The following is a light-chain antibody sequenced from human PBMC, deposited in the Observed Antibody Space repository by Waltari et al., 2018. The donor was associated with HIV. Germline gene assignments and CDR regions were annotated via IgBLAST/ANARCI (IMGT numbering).Light chain of an antibody. Sequence: QSVLTQPPSVSAAPGQKVTISCSGSNFNIGNNYVSWYQQLPGTVPKLLIYDNSERPSGIPYRFAGHKPDTSATLGITGLQTGDEADYYCGTWDSSLSGVVFGGGTKLTVL. V-gene: IGLV1-51*01. CDR2: DNS. CDR1: NFNIGNNY. CDR3: GTWDSSLSGVV. J-gene: IGLJ2*01.